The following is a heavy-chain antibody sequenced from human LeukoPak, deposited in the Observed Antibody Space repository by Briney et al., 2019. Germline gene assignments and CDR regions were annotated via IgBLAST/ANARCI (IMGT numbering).Heavy chain of an antibody. CDR2: IKEDGSKK. CDR1: GFTFDNCW. D-gene: IGHD6-6*01. J-gene: IGHJ4*02. CDR3: ARGSSFGSY. V-gene: IGHV3-7*01. Sequence: PGGSLRLSCSASGFTFDNCWMHWVRQAPGKGLEWVANIKEDGSKKYYVDSVRGRFTISRDNAKNSLYLQMNSLRAEDTAVYYCARGSSFGSYWGQGTLVTVSS.